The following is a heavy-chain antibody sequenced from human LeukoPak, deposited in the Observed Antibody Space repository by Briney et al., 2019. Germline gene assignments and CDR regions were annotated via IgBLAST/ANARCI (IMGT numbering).Heavy chain of an antibody. D-gene: IGHD6-6*01. V-gene: IGHV4-61*01. J-gene: IGHJ6*03. CDR2: IYYSGST. CDR3: ARERSSSQNYYYYMDV. Sequence: SETLSLTCTVSGDSITNSYYHWGWIRQPPGKGLEWIGYIYYSGSTNYNPSLKSRVTISVDTSKNQFSLKLSSVTAADTAVYYCARERSSSQNYYYYMDVWGKGTTVTVSS. CDR1: GDSITNSYYH.